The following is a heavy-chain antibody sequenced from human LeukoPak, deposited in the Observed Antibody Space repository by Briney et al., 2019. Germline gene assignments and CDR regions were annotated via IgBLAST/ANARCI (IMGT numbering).Heavy chain of an antibody. CDR3: SKGQELDDGVFES. J-gene: IGHJ5*01. CDR2: TGTSGANT. Sequence: GGSLRLSCAASGFTFSSYAMSWVRQAPGKGLEWVSATGTSGANTFYADSVKGRFTISRDNSKNTLYLQMNSLRAEDTAVYYCSKGQELDDGVFESWGRGTLVTVSS. CDR1: GFTFSSYA. V-gene: IGHV3-23*01. D-gene: IGHD1-1*01.